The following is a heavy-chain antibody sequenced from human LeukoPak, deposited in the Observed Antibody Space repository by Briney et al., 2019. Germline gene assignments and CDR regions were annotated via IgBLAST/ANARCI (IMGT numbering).Heavy chain of an antibody. D-gene: IGHD3-22*01. CDR2: IYHSGST. CDR3: ARGPYYYDSSGRAFDI. J-gene: IGHJ3*02. V-gene: IGHV4-4*02. Sequence: SGTLSLTCAVSGGSISSSNWWSWVRQPPGKGLEWIGEIYHSGSTNYNPSLKSRVTISVDTSKNQFSLKLSSVTAADTAVYYCARGPYYYDSSGRAFDIWGQGTMVTVSS. CDR1: GGSISSSNW.